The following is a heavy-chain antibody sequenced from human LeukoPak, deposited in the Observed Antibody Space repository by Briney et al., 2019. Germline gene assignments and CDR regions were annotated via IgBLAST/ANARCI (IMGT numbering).Heavy chain of an antibody. D-gene: IGHD3-10*01. CDR2: IYYSGST. J-gene: IGHJ4*02. CDR1: GGSITSYY. V-gene: IGHV4-59*01. Sequence: PSETLSLTCAVSGGSITSYYWSWTRQPPGKGLEWIGYIYYSGSTNYNPSLKSRVTISVDTSKNQFSLKLSSVTAADMAVYYCARANGYGLIDYWGQGTLVTVSS. CDR3: ARANGYGLIDY.